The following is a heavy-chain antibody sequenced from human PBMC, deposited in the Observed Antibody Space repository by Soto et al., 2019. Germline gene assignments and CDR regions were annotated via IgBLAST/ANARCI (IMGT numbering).Heavy chain of an antibody. V-gene: IGHV3-30-3*01. CDR2: ISYDGSNK. CDR1: GFTFSSYA. D-gene: IGHD2-21*02. Sequence: QVQLVESGGGVVQPGRSLRLSCAASGFTFSSYAMHWVRQAPGKGLEWVAVISYDGSNKYYADSVKGRFTISRDNSKNTLELQMNSLRAEDTAVYYCARTSDVVTALFNWGQGTLVTVCS. J-gene: IGHJ4*02. CDR3: ARTSDVVTALFN.